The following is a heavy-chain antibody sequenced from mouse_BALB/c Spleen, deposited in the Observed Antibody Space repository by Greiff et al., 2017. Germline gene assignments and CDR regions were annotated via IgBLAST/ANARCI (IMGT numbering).Heavy chain of an antibody. CDR2: ISSGGGST. Sequence: EVQRVESGGGLVKPGGSLKLSCAASGFAFSSYDMSWVRQTPEKRLEWVAYISSGGGSTYYPDTVKGRFTISRDNAKNTLYLQMSSLKSEDTAMYYCARRGDWGFDYWGQGTTLTVSS. D-gene: IGHD4-1*01. J-gene: IGHJ2*01. V-gene: IGHV5-12-1*01. CDR3: ARRGDWGFDY. CDR1: GFAFSSYD.